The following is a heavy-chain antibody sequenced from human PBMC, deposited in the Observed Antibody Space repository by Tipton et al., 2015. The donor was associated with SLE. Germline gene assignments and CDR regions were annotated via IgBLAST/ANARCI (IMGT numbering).Heavy chain of an antibody. V-gene: IGHV4-34*01. J-gene: IGHJ1*01. Sequence: TLSLTCAVYSSGSFSGYSWNWIRQPPGKGLEWIGESNPSGNINYNPSLKSRVTISLDTSKNQFSLRLKSVTAADTAVYYCARGQHPSFCSRAPCFTGFFHHWGQGTLVTVSS. CDR3: ARGQHPSFCSRAPCFTGFFHH. CDR1: SSGSFSGYS. CDR2: SNPSGNI. D-gene: IGHD2-15*01.